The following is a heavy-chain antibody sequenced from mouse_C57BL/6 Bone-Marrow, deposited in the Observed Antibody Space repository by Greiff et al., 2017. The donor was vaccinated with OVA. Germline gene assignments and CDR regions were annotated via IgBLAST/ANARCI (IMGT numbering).Heavy chain of an antibody. J-gene: IGHJ3*01. CDR1: GYTFTSYG. CDR3: AGFAY. CDR2: IYPRSGNT. Sequence: QVQLKESGAELARPGASVKLSCKASGYTFTSYGISWVKQRTGQGLEWIGEIYPRSGNTYYNEKFKGKATLTADKSSSTAYMELRSLTSEDSAVYFCAGFAYWGQGTLGTVSA. V-gene: IGHV1-81*01.